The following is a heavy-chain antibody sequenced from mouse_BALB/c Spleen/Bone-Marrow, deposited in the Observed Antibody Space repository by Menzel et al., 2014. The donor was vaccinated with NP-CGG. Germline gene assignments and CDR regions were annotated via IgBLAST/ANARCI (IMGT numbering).Heavy chain of an antibody. CDR2: IWRGGNT. Sequence: VQLQESGPGLVQPSQSLSITCTASGFSLTTYGVNWIRQSPGKGLEWLGVIWRGGNTDYNATFMSRLTITKDNSKSQVFFKMNSLQADDTAIYYCAKDGYDGGAWFAYWGQGTLVTVSA. CDR1: GFSLTTYG. CDR3: AKDGYDGGAWFAY. V-gene: IGHV2-5*01. J-gene: IGHJ3*01. D-gene: IGHD2-2*01.